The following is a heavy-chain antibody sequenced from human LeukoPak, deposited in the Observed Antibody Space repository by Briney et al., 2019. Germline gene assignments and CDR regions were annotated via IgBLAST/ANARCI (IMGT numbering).Heavy chain of an antibody. J-gene: IGHJ4*02. CDR3: AREDGSSSSVSFDY. CDR1: GFTFSSYC. V-gene: IGHV3-30*03. D-gene: IGHD6-6*01. Sequence: GFLTLSCAASGFTFSSYCMHWVRQAPGKGLEGVAVISNDGTNKFYADSVKGRFTISRDNSKNTLYLQMNSLRAEDTAVYYCAREDGSSSSVSFDYWGQGTLVTVSS. CDR2: ISNDGTNK.